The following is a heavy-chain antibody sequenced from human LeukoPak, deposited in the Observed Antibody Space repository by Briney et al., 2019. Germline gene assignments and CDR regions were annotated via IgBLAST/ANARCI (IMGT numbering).Heavy chain of an antibody. J-gene: IGHJ6*03. CDR2: IYYSGST. V-gene: IGHV4-59*01. Sequence: KPSETLSLTCTVSGGSISSYYWSWIRQPPGKGLEWIGYIYYSGSTNYNPSLKSRVTISVDTSKNQFSLKLNSVTAADTAVYYCARTADYDFWSGLNYYYYMDVWGKGTTVTVSS. CDR3: ARTADYDFWSGLNYYYYMDV. D-gene: IGHD3-3*01. CDR1: GGSISSYY.